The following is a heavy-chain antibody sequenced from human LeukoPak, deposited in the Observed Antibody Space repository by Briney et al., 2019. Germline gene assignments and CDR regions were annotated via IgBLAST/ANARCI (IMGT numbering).Heavy chain of an antibody. Sequence: ASVKVSCKASGYTFTKYAINWVRQAPGQGLEWMGWINTNTGNPTYAQGFTGRFVFSLDTSVSTVYLQISSLKAEDTAVYYCASHDILTGSDAFDIWGQGTMVTVSS. V-gene: IGHV7-4-1*02. J-gene: IGHJ3*02. CDR3: ASHDILTGSDAFDI. CDR2: INTNTGNP. D-gene: IGHD3-9*01. CDR1: GYTFTKYA.